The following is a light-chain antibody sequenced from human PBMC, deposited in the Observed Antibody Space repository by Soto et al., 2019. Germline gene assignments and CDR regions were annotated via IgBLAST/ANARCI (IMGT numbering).Light chain of an antibody. CDR2: GAS. CDR1: QSVSSN. CDR3: QQYDDWPPLT. V-gene: IGKV3-15*01. Sequence: EIGMTQSPVTLSVSPGERATLSCRARQSVSSNLAWYQQKPGQAPRLLIYGASTRATGVPARFSGSGSGTEFTLTISSLQSEDFAVYYCQQYDDWPPLTFGGGTKVEIK. J-gene: IGKJ4*01.